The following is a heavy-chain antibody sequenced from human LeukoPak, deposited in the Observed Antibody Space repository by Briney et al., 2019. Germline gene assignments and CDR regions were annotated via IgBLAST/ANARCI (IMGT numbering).Heavy chain of an antibody. CDR2: IYYSGST. Sequence: KPSETLSLTCTVSGGSISSYYWSWIRQPPGKGLEWIGYIYYSGSTNYNPSLKSRVTISVDTSKNQFSLKLSSVTAADTAVYYCAREAEKTWIQLWKNFDYWGQGTLVTVSS. CDR1: GGSISSYY. CDR3: AREAEKTWIQLWKNFDY. D-gene: IGHD5-18*01. V-gene: IGHV4-59*12. J-gene: IGHJ4*02.